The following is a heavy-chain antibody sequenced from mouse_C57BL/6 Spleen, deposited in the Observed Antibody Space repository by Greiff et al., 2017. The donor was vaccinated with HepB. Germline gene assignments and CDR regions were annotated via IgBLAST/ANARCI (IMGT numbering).Heavy chain of an antibody. CDR2: IDPETGGT. Sequence: VQLQQSGAELVRPGASVTLSCKASGYTFTDYEMHWVKQTPVHGLEWIGAIDPETGGTAYNQKFKGKAILTANKSSSTAYMELRSLTSEDAAVYYCTRRRYCAMDYWGKGTSVTVSS. CDR3: TRRRYCAMDY. J-gene: IGHJ4*01. V-gene: IGHV1-15*01. CDR1: GYTFTDYE.